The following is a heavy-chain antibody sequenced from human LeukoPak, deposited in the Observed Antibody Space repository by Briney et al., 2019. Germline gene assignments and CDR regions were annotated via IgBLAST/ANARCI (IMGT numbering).Heavy chain of an antibody. CDR1: GFTFSSYA. D-gene: IGHD2-2*01. CDR2: IYYSGST. CDR3: ASPRSYCSSTSCYGRNAFDI. J-gene: IGHJ3*02. Sequence: PGGSLRLSCAASGFTFSSYAMSWVRQAPGKGLEWIGSIYYSGSTYYNPSLKSRVTISVDTSKNQFSLKLSSVTAADTAVYYCASPRSYCSSTSCYGRNAFDIWGQGTMVTVSS. V-gene: IGHV4-39*01.